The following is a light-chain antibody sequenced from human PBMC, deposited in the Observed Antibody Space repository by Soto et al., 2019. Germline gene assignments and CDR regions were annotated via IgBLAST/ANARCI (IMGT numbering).Light chain of an antibody. J-gene: IGKJ4*01. CDR3: HQRKYCPPLT. Sequence: EIVLTQSPATLSLSPGERATLSCRASHSVNSYLAWYQHKPGQAPRLLIYDASNRAAGIPARFSGSGSGTDFTITISSPDPADFGIYYGHQRKYCPPLTFGGGTKVEVE. V-gene: IGKV3-11*01. CDR1: HSVNSY. CDR2: DAS.